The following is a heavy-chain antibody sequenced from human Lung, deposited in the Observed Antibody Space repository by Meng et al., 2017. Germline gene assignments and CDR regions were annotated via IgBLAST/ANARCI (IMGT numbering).Heavy chain of an antibody. V-gene: IGHV3-73*02. J-gene: IGHJ3*02. CDR3: TIYNNGHI. Sequence: VQRVEYGGGLVQTGESLKLSCVGSGSIFSDSDVHWVRQASGKGLEWVGRIRTTGNTYTTTYSASVRGRFSISRDDSRNTAFLQMDGLKTEDTALYYCTIYNNGHIWGQGTLVTVSS. CDR2: IRTTGNTYTT. D-gene: IGHD1-14*01. CDR1: GSIFSDSD.